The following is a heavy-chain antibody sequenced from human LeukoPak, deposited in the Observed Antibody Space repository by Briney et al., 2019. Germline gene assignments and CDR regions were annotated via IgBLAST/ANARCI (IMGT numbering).Heavy chain of an antibody. CDR2: ISGSGGST. CDR3: AKDPYYYDSSGYFHDLDY. Sequence: GGSLRLSCAASGFTFSSYAMSWVRQAPGKGLEWVSAISGSGGSTYYADSVKGRFTISRDNSKNTLYLQMNSLRAEDTAVHYCAKDPYYYDSSGYFHDLDYWGQGTLVTVSS. V-gene: IGHV3-23*01. J-gene: IGHJ4*02. D-gene: IGHD3-22*01. CDR1: GFTFSSYA.